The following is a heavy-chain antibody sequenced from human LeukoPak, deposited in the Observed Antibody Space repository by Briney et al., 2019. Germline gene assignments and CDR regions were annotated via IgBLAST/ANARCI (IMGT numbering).Heavy chain of an antibody. CDR1: GFTFSDFG. V-gene: IGHV3-30*02. CDR2: IRFDGSHH. Sequence: GGSLRLSCAASGFTFSDFGMHWVRQAPGKGLEWLAFIRFDGSHHYHVDSVEGRFTISRDNTKNSLSLQMNSLRAEDTAVYYCARAGLAARPGVSSYWGQGTLVTVSS. J-gene: IGHJ4*02. CDR3: ARAGLAARPGVSSY. D-gene: IGHD6-6*01.